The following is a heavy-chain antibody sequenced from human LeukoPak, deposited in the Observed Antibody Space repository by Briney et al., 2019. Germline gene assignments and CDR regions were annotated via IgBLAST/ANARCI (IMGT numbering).Heavy chain of an antibody. J-gene: IGHJ4*02. CDR1: GGSLSSYY. D-gene: IGHD6-19*01. CDR2: IYYSGST. Sequence: PSETLSLTCTVSGGSLSSYYWSWIRQPPGEGLEWIGYIYYSGSTNYNPSLKSRVTISVDTSKNQFSLKLSSVTAADTAVYYCAREGAVAGGFDYWGQGTLVTVSS. CDR3: AREGAVAGGFDY. V-gene: IGHV4-59*01.